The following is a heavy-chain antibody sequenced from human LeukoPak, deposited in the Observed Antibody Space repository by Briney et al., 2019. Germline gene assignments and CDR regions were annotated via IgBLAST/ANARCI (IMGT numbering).Heavy chain of an antibody. D-gene: IGHD1-7*01. Sequence: SGGSLRLSCAASGFTFSSYAMGWVRQAPGKGLEWVSSISSSSSYIYYADSVKGRFTISRDNAKNSLYLQMNSLRAEDTAVYYCARGLNWKYGWFDPWGQGTLVTVSS. J-gene: IGHJ5*02. V-gene: IGHV3-21*01. CDR3: ARGLNWKYGWFDP. CDR2: ISSSSSYI. CDR1: GFTFSSYA.